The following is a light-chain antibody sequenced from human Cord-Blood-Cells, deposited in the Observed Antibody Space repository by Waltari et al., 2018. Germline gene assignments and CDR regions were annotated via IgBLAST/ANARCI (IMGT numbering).Light chain of an antibody. Sequence: AFRITQSPSPFPASTGDEVTITCRASQGISSYLAWYQQKPGKAPKLLIYAASTLQSGVPSRFSGSGSGTDFTLTISCLQSEDFATYYCQQYYSYPRGFGPGTKVDIK. V-gene: IGKV1-8*01. CDR2: AAS. J-gene: IGKJ3*01. CDR3: QQYYSYPRG. CDR1: QGISSY.